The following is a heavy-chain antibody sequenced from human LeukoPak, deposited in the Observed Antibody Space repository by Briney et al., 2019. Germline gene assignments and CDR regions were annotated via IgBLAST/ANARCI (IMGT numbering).Heavy chain of an antibody. CDR1: GFTFSSYA. D-gene: IGHD3-16*01. Sequence: GGPLRLSCAASGFTFSSYAMHWVRQAPGKGLEWVAVISYDGSNKYYADSVKGRFTISRDNSKNTLYLQMNSLRAEDTAVYDCARSGGLLDAFDIWGQGTMVTVSS. V-gene: IGHV3-30-3*01. CDR2: ISYDGSNK. J-gene: IGHJ3*02. CDR3: ARSGGLLDAFDI.